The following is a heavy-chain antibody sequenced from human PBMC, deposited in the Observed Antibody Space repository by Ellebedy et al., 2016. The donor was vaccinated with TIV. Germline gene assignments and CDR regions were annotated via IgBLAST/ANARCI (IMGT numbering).Heavy chain of an antibody. CDR1: GFTFSRNW. J-gene: IGHJ5*02. V-gene: IGHV3-7*01. D-gene: IGHD6-19*01. CDR2: IKQDGSEK. Sequence: GESLKISREASGFTFSRNWISWFRLAPGKGLEWVANIKQDGSEKYYVDSVKGRFTISRDNAKNSVYLQLSSLGAEDTAVYYCARDVWGGGWAWGQGTPVTVSS. CDR3: ARDVWGGGWA.